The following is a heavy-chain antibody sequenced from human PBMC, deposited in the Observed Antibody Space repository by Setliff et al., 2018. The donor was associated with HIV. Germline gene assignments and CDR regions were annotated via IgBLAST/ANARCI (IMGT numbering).Heavy chain of an antibody. D-gene: IGHD3-10*01. V-gene: IGHV4-34*01. CDR3: ARNHYYGSGKNRWFDP. CDR1: GGSFSGYY. J-gene: IGHJ5*02. CDR2: INHSGST. Sequence: SETLSLTCAVYGGSFSGYYWSWIRQPPGKGLEWIGEINHSGSTNYNPSLKSRVTISLDTSKNQFSLKLSSVSAADTAVYYCARNHYYGSGKNRWFDPWGQGMLVTVSS.